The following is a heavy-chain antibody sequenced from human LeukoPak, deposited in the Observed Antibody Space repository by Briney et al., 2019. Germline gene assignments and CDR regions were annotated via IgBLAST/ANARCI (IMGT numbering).Heavy chain of an antibody. D-gene: IGHD6-13*01. CDR3: ARTGIAAGTTTWFDP. CDR2: IIPIFGTA. J-gene: IGHJ5*02. CDR1: GGTFSSYA. Sequence: SVKVSCKASGGTFSSYAISWVRQAPGQGLEWMGGIIPIFGTANYAQKLQGRVTMTTDTSTSTAYMELRSLRSDDTAVYYCARTGIAAGTTTWFDPWGQGTLVTVSS. V-gene: IGHV1-69*05.